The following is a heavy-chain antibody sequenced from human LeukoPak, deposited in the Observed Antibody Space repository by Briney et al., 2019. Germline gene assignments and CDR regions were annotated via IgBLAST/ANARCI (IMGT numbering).Heavy chain of an antibody. D-gene: IGHD1/OR15-1a*01. V-gene: IGHV3-30*18. Sequence: GGSLRLSCAAPGSTFTTFGIHWVRQAPGKGLGWVPAISPEGNFEYYTDSVKGRFTISRDNSKNSIYLQMNSLRGEDSPVYSCAKINNDDAYWGREPGVTVP. CDR1: GSTFTTFG. CDR2: ISPEGNFE. J-gene: IGHJ4*02. CDR3: AKINNDDAY.